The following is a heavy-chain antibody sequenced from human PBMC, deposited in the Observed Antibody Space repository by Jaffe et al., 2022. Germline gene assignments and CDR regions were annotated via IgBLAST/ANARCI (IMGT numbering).Heavy chain of an antibody. Sequence: QVQLVQSGAEVKKPGSSVKVSCKASGGTFSSYAISWVRQAPGQGLEWMGGIIPIFGTANYAQKFQGRVTITTDESTSTAYMELSSLRSEDTAVYYCARVGREDDYGDYVVDWYFDLWGRGTLVTVSS. V-gene: IGHV1-69*05. CDR1: GGTFSSYA. J-gene: IGHJ2*01. CDR2: IIPIFGTA. D-gene: IGHD4-17*01. CDR3: ARVGREDDYGDYVVDWYFDL.